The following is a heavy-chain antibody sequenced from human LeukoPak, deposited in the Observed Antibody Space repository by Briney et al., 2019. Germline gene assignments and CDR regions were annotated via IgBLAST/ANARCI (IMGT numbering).Heavy chain of an antibody. CDR3: VTTPYCSGGSCYSSD. V-gene: IGHV3-21*01. CDR1: EFTFSSYG. D-gene: IGHD2-15*01. J-gene: IGHJ4*02. CDR2: ISSSSTYV. Sequence: GSLRLSCAASEFTFSSYGMNWVRQAPGKGLEWVSSISSSSTYVYYADSVKGRFTISRDNAKNSLYLQMNSLRAEDTAVYYCVTTPYCSGGSCYSSDWGQGTLVTVSS.